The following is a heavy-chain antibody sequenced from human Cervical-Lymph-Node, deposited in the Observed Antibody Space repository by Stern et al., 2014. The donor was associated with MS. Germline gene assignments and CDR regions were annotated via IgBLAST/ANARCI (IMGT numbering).Heavy chain of an antibody. CDR2: IYWDDDE. J-gene: IGHJ4*02. D-gene: IGHD6-13*01. CDR1: GFSLSSSGVG. V-gene: IGHV2-5*02. Sequence: EESGPTLVKPTQTLTLTCTFSGFSLSSSGVGVGWLRQPPGNALEWLALIYWDDDERYSPSLRSRLTITKDTSKNQVVLTMTDMDPVDTATYYCAREVAAVVPFDYWGQGTLVTVSS. CDR3: AREVAAVVPFDY.